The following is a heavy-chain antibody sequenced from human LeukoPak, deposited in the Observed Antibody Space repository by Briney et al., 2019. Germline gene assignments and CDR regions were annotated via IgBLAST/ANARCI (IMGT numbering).Heavy chain of an antibody. Sequence: PGGSLTLPCAASGFTFRNYWMSWVRQAPGKGLEWVGDINQDGSAKFYVDSVKGRFTTSRDNAKSSWYLQMNSLRAEDTAVSYCATSRDSSGVDWGQGNLVTVSS. D-gene: IGHD3-22*01. CDR1: GFTFRNYW. CDR2: INQDGSAK. V-gene: IGHV3-7*01. J-gene: IGHJ4*02. CDR3: ATSRDSSGVD.